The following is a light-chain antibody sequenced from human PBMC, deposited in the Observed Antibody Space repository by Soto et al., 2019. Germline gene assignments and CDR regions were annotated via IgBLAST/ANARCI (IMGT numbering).Light chain of an antibody. J-gene: IGKJ1*01. CDR1: QYIATSY. CDR2: DAS. V-gene: IGKV3D-15*01. CDR3: HQYHNWT. Sequence: EIVLTQSPGTLSLSPGEGATLSCRSSQYIATSYLAWYQQRRGQAPRLLIYDASNRATGIPARFSGRGSGTEFTLTISSLQSEDFAVYSCHQYHNWTFGQGTKVDIK.